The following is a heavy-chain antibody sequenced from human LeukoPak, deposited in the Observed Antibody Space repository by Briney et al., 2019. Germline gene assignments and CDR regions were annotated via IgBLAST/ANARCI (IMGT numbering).Heavy chain of an antibody. Sequence: AAVKVSLWTSGYSFTTYATHWVPQAPRQRLEWGGWINPDKGDKKYSQNSQGRLTVTRDTPASTTYMELSSLVSEDTAVYYCARRLKGSYGNPLDYWGQGTLVTVSS. CDR1: GYSFTTYA. D-gene: IGHD4-17*01. CDR2: INPDKGDK. CDR3: ARRLKGSYGNPLDY. V-gene: IGHV1-3*01. J-gene: IGHJ4*02.